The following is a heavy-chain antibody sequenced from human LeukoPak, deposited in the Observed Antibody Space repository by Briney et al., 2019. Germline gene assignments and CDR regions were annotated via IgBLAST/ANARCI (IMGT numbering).Heavy chain of an antibody. CDR2: IYYSGST. D-gene: IGHD3-22*01. CDR1: GGSISSSSYY. V-gene: IGHV4-39*01. CDR3: ARRGRIVVVMSAFDI. J-gene: IGHJ3*02. Sequence: SETLSLTCTVSGGSISSSSYYWGWIRQPLGKGLEWIGSIYYSGSTYYNPSLKSRVTISVDTSKNQFSLKLSSVTAADTAVYYCARRGRIVVVMSAFDIWGQGTMVTVSS.